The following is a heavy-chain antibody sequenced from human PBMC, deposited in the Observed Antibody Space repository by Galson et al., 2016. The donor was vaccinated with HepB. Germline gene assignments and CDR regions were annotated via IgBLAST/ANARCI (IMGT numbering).Heavy chain of an antibody. CDR2: INSDGSSI. CDR3: ATRGGGNPLFGY. D-gene: IGHD4-23*01. V-gene: IGHV3-74*01. Sequence: KRLVWVSRINSDGSSISYVDSVKGRFTISRDNAKNTLYLQMNSLRAEDTAVYYCATRGGGNPLFGYWGQGTLVTVSS. J-gene: IGHJ4*02.